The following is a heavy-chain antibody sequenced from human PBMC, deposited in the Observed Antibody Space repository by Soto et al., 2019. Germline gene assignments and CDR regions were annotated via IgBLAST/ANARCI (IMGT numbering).Heavy chain of an antibody. Sequence: GGSLRLSCAASGFTFSNYAMRWVRQAPGKGLEWVSGLDDSGDNTYYADSVKGRFAISRDNSKNTLYLQMNSLSADDSAVYYCAKEGSSPRFDFDYRGQGTLVTVSS. CDR3: AKEGSSPRFDFDY. CDR1: GFTFSNYA. CDR2: LDDSGDNT. J-gene: IGHJ4*02. D-gene: IGHD1-26*01. V-gene: IGHV3-23*01.